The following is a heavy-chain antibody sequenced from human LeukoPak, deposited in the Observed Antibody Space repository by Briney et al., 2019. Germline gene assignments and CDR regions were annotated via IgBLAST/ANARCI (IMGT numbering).Heavy chain of an antibody. CDR3: ARDGTMVRGVMSHYYYYYMDV. D-gene: IGHD3-10*01. J-gene: IGHJ6*03. V-gene: IGHV4-34*01. CDR1: GGSFSGYY. Sequence: PSETLSLTCAVYGGSFSGYYWSWIRQPPGKGLEWIGEINHSGSTNYNPSLKSRVTISVDTSKNQFSLKLSSVTAADTAVYYCARDGTMVRGVMSHYYYYYMDVWGKGTTVTVSS. CDR2: INHSGST.